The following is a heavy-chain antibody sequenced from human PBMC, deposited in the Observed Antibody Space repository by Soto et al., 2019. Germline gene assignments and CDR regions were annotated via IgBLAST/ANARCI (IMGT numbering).Heavy chain of an antibody. J-gene: IGHJ6*03. D-gene: IGHD1-26*01. V-gene: IGHV3-74*01. Sequence: GGSLRLSCVASGYTFSSYGMHWVRQAPGKGLVWVSRINTDGSSTNYADSVKGRFTISRDNAKNTLYLQMNSLRAEDTAVYYCARGSYGYYYYYMDVWGKGTTVTVSS. CDR3: ARGSYGYYYYYMDV. CDR2: INTDGSST. CDR1: GYTFSSYG.